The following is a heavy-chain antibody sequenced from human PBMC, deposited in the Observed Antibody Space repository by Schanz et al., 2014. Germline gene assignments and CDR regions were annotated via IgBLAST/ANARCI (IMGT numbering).Heavy chain of an antibody. J-gene: IGHJ4*02. CDR3: ARKGMPPIWSGYPYFFDF. D-gene: IGHD3-3*01. V-gene: IGHV1-2*02. CDR2: ISPNGAT. CDR1: GYTFTKYY. Sequence: QVHLVQSGAEVKKPGASVKVSCRASGYTFTKYYMHWVRQAPGQGLEWMGWISPNGATRYAQNFQDKVTMTRDTSSSTAYMEVTSLRLDDTAVYYCARKGMPPIWSGYPYFFDFWGQGTLVTVSS.